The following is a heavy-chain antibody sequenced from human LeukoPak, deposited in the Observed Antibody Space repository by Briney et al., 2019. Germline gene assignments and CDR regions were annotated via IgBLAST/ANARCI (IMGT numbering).Heavy chain of an antibody. CDR2: IYHSGST. CDR3: ATLGGDYGSNAFDI. Sequence: PSETLSLTCAVSGGSISSGGYSWSWIRQPPGKGLEWIGYIYHSGSTYYNPSLKSRVTISVDRSKNQFSLKPSSVAAADTAVYYCATLGGDYGSNAFDIWGQGTMVTVSS. D-gene: IGHD4-17*01. J-gene: IGHJ3*02. V-gene: IGHV4-30-2*01. CDR1: GGSISSGGYS.